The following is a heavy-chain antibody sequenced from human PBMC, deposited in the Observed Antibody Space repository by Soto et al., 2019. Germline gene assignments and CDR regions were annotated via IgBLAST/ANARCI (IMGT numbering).Heavy chain of an antibody. J-gene: IGHJ4*02. V-gene: IGHV1-69*13. CDR2: IIPIFGTA. D-gene: IGHD6-13*01. Sequence: ASVKVSCKASGGIFSSYAISWVRQAPGQGLEWMGGIIPIFGTANYAQKFQGRVTITADESTSTAYMELSSLRSEVTAVYYCAREGIAAAGTLDYWGQGTLVTVSS. CDR1: GGIFSSYA. CDR3: AREGIAAAGTLDY.